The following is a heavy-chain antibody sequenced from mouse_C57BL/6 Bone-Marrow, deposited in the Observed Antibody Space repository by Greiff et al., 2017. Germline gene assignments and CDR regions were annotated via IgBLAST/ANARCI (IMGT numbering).Heavy chain of an antibody. CDR2: INPSNGGT. J-gene: IGHJ3*01. CDR1: GYTFTSYW. Sequence: QVQLQQPGTELVKPGASVKLSCKASGYTFTSYWMPWVQQRPGQGLEWIGNINPSNGGTNYNEKFKSKCTLAIDKSYSTTYMQLSRLTSKDSAVXYSAGGGSAWFAYWGQGTLDTVSA. D-gene: IGHD3-2*02. V-gene: IGHV1-53*01. CDR3: AGGGSAWFAY.